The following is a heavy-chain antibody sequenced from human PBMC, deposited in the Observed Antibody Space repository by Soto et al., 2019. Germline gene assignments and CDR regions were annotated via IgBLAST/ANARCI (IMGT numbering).Heavy chain of an antibody. J-gene: IGHJ3*02. CDR1: GFTFSNAW. V-gene: IGHV3-15*01. D-gene: IGHD5-12*01. CDR3: TTDSGYEDAFDI. Sequence: GGSLRLSCAASGFTFSNAWMSWVRQAPGKGLEWVGRIKSKTDGGTTDYAAPVKGRFTISRDDSKNTLYLQMNSLKTEDTAVYYCTTDSGYEDAFDIWGQGTMVTVSS. CDR2: IKSKTDGGTT.